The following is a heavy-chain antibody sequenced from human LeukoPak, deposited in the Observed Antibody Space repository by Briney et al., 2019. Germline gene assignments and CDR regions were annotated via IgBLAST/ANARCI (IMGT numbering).Heavy chain of an antibody. Sequence: PGGSLRLSCVGSRFTFSDYYMTWIRQAPGKGLEWISYIGNTGGTIYYADSVKGRFTISRDNAKNSLYLQMNSLRAEDTAVYYCARDRGELRAFDIWGQGTMVTVSS. D-gene: IGHD1-26*01. V-gene: IGHV3-11*01. CDR1: RFTFSDYY. J-gene: IGHJ3*02. CDR3: ARDRGELRAFDI. CDR2: IGNTGGTI.